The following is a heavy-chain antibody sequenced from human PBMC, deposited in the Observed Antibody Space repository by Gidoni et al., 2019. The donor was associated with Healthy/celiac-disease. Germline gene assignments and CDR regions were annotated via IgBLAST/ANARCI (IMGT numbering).Heavy chain of an antibody. Sequence: QVQLVAPGGGVVQPGRSLRLSCAASGFTFGSYGMHWVRQAPGKGLGWVAVISYDGSNKYYADSVKGRFTISRDNSKNTLYLQMNSLRAEDTAVYYCAKDANTYYYDSSGHYYCDYWGQGTLVTVSS. J-gene: IGHJ4*02. CDR1: GFTFGSYG. CDR3: AKDANTYYYDSSGHYYCDY. CDR2: ISYDGSNK. V-gene: IGHV3-30*18. D-gene: IGHD3-22*01.